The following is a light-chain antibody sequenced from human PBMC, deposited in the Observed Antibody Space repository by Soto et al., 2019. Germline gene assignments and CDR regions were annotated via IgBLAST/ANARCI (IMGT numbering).Light chain of an antibody. CDR2: EGR. Sequence: QSALTQPASVSGSPGQSITISCTGTSSDVGSYNLVSWYQQHQGKAPKLMIYEGRKRPSGVSNRFSGSKSGNTASLTISGLQPEDEADYYCCSYAGSRTWVFGGGTKLTVL. J-gene: IGLJ3*02. CDR3: CSYAGSRTWV. CDR1: SSDVGSYNL. V-gene: IGLV2-23*01.